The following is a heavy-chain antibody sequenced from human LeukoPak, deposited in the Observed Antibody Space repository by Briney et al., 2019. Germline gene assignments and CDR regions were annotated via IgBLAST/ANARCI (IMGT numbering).Heavy chain of an antibody. CDR2: IYYSGST. V-gene: IGHV4-39*07. Sequence: PSETLSLTCTVSGGSISSSSYYWGWIRQPPGKGLEWIGSIYYSGSTYYNPSLKSRVTISVDTSKNQFSLKLSSVTAADTAVYFCAGARLNYPFAFWGQGTLVPVSS. D-gene: IGHD5-24*01. CDR1: GGSISSSSYY. CDR3: AGARLNYPFAF. J-gene: IGHJ4*02.